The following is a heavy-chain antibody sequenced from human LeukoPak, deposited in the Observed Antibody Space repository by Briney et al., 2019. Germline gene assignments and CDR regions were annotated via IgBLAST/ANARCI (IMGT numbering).Heavy chain of an antibody. J-gene: IGHJ5*02. CDR2: SSSSSSYI. CDR1: GFTFRSYS. D-gene: IGHD3-22*01. V-gene: IGHV3-21*01. CDR3: ARDSHYYDSSGYRVLRPPLDP. Sequence: PGGSLRLSCAASGFTFRSYSMNWVRQAPGKGLEWVSSSSSSSSYIYYGDSVKGRFTISRDNAKNSLYLQMNSLRAEDTAVYYCARDSHYYDSSGYRVLRPPLDPWGQGTLVTVSS.